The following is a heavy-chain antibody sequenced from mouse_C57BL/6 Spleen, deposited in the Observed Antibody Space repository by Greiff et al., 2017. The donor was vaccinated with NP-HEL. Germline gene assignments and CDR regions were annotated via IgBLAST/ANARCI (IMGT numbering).Heavy chain of an antibody. D-gene: IGHD2-2*01. CDR2: LAPHSVGP. CDR1: GYTFTSYW. Sequence: VQLQQPGAELVKPGASVKLSCKASGYTFTSYWMHWVKQRPGRGLEWIGRLAPHSVGPKYNEKFKSKATLTVDKPSSTAYMQLSSLTSEDSAVYYCARFGYDGAWFAYWGQGTLVTVSA. V-gene: IGHV1-72*01. J-gene: IGHJ3*01. CDR3: ARFGYDGAWFAY.